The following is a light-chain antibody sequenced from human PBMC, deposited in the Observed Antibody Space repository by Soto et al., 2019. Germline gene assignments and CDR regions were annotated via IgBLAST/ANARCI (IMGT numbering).Light chain of an antibody. CDR1: QIVSNNW. J-gene: IGKJ1*01. V-gene: IGKV3-20*01. CDR2: GAS. Sequence: EIVLTQSTGTMSLSPGERATLSCRASQIVSNNWLAWYQQKPGQAPRLLIYGASSRATGIADRFSGSGSGTDFTLTIIRLEPEDFALYYCQQYGSSPTTFGQGTKVDIK. CDR3: QQYGSSPTT.